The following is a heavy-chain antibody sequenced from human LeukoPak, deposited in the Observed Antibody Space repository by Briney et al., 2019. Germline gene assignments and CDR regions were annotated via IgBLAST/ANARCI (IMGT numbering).Heavy chain of an antibody. J-gene: IGHJ4*02. CDR1: GFTFSNYE. V-gene: IGHV3-48*03. CDR3: ARAWYGSSFDY. Sequence: GGSLRLSCAASGFTFSNYEMNWVRQAPGKGLEWVSYISNTGSNKYYADSVKGRFTISRDNAQNSLYLQMNSLRVEDTAVYFCARAWYGSSFDYWGQGILVTVSS. CDR2: ISNTGSNK. D-gene: IGHD6-13*01.